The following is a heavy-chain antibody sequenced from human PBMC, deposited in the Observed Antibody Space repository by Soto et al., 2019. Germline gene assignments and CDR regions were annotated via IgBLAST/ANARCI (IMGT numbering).Heavy chain of an antibody. J-gene: IGHJ4*02. CDR3: AHSKDIVVVVAATLSPPPTFDY. Sequence: SGPTLGNPAQTLTLTCTFSGFSLSTSGVGVGWIRQPPGKALEWLALIYWDDGKRYSPSLKSRLTITKDTSKNQVVLTMTNMDPVDTATYYCAHSKDIVVVVAATLSPPPTFDYWGQGTLVTVSS. V-gene: IGHV2-5*02. CDR2: IYWDDGK. CDR1: GFSLSTSGVG. D-gene: IGHD2-15*01.